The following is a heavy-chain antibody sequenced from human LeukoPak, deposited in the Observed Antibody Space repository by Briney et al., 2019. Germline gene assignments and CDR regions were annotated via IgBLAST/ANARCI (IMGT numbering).Heavy chain of an antibody. D-gene: IGHD5-24*01. CDR3: ARDGGYNVLDY. CDR2: IYYSGST. V-gene: IGHV4-31*11. J-gene: IGHJ4*02. Sequence: PSETLSLTCAVYGGSFGGYYWSWIRQHPGKGLEWIGYIYYSGSTYYNPSLKSRVTISVDTSKNQFSLKLSSVTAADTAVYYCARDGGYNVLDYWGQGTLVTVSS. CDR1: GGSFGGYY.